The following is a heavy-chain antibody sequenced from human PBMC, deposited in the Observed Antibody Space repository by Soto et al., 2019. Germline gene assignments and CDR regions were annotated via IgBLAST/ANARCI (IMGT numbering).Heavy chain of an antibody. CDR2: IRSSTTV. V-gene: IGHV3-48*02. D-gene: IGHD6-13*01. Sequence: PGESLKISCAASGFSFSDFSMNWVRQAPGKGLEWISYIRSSTTVSYADSVKGRFTISRDNAKNSLFLQMNSLRDEDMAVYYCARDLSWAFAHWGQGALVTVSS. CDR1: GFSFSDFS. CDR3: ARDLSWAFAH. J-gene: IGHJ4*02.